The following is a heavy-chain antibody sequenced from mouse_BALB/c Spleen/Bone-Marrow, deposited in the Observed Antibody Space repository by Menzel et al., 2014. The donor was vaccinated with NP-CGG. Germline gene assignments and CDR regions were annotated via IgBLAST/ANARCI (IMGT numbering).Heavy chain of an antibody. J-gene: IGHJ2*01. V-gene: IGHV1-14*01. CDR3: AREILLLRFDC. CDR2: INPYNDVT. D-gene: IGHD2-12*01. CDR1: GYIFTSYV. Sequence: EVQLQQSGPELVKPGTSVKMSCKASGYIFTSYVMAWVKQKPEQGLELIGYINPYNDVTNYNEKFKGKATLTSDKSSSQDSMEVSSRTAEGSAVYCCAREILLLRFDCWGQGTTLTVSS.